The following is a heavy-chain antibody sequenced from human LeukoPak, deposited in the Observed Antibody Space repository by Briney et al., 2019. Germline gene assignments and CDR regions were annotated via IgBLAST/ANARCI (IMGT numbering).Heavy chain of an antibody. CDR2: ISPYNGNT. D-gene: IGHD2-2*01. CDR3: ASSPPCSSTSCYGLDAFDI. V-gene: IGHV1-18*01. CDR1: GYTFTSYG. J-gene: IGHJ3*02. Sequence: RRASVKVSCKASGYTFTSYGISWVRQAPGQGLEWMGWISPYNGNTNYAQKLQGRVTMTTDTSTSTAYMELRSLRSDDTAVYYCASSPPCSSTSCYGLDAFDIWGQGTMVTVSS.